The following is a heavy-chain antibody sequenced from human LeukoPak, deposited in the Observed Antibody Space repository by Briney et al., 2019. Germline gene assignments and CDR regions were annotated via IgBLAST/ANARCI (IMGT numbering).Heavy chain of an antibody. CDR1: GYSFTSSG. J-gene: IGHJ4*02. Sequence: ASVKVSCKASGYSFTSSGISWVRQAPGQGLEWMGWISAYNGNTNYAQKFQGRVTMTTDTSTSTAYMELRSLRSDDTAVYYCARDYDIMTGYPPGDYWGQGTLVTVSS. CDR2: ISAYNGNT. V-gene: IGHV1-18*01. D-gene: IGHD3-9*01. CDR3: ARDYDIMTGYPPGDY.